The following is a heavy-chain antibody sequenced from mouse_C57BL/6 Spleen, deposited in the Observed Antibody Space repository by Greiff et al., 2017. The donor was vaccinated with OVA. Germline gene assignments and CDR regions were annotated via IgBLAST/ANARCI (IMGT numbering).Heavy chain of an antibody. V-gene: IGHV1-80*01. CDR1: GYAFSSYW. CDR3: ARDYYGSPATGAMDY. J-gene: IGHJ4*01. Sequence: LQQSGASVKISCKASGYAFSSYWMNWVKQRPGKGLEWIGQIYPGDGDTNYNGKFKGKATLTADKSSSTAYMQLSSLTDEDSAVYFCARDYYGSPATGAMDYWGKGTSVTVSS. CDR2: IYPGDGDT. D-gene: IGHD1-1*01.